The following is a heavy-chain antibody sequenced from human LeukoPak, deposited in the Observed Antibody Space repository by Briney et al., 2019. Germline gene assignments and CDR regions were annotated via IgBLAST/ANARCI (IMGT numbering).Heavy chain of an antibody. D-gene: IGHD3-22*01. CDR3: ANLGDSSGYYYFDY. CDR2: ISGSGGST. CDR1: GFTFSSYA. Sequence: GGSLRLSCAASGFTFSSYAMSWVRQAPGKGLEWVSAISGSGGSTYYADSVKGRFTISRDNSKNTLYLQMNSLRAEDTAVYFCANLGDSSGYYYFDYWGQGTLVTVSS. J-gene: IGHJ4*02. V-gene: IGHV3-23*01.